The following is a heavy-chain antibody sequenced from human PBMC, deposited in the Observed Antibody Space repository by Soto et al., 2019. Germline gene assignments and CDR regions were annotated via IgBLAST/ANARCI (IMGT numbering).Heavy chain of an antibody. Sequence: GASVKVSCKASGGTFSSYAISWVRQAPGQGLEWMGGIIPIFGTANYAQRFQGRVTITADESTSTAYMELSSLRSEDTAVYYCARATGVSLNWFDPWGQGTLVTVSS. J-gene: IGHJ5*02. D-gene: IGHD4-4*01. V-gene: IGHV1-69*13. CDR2: IIPIFGTA. CDR1: GGTFSSYA. CDR3: ARATGVSLNWFDP.